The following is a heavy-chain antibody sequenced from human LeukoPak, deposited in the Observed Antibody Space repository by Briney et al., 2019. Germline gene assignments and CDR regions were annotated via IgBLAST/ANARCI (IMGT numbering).Heavy chain of an antibody. D-gene: IGHD5-18*01. J-gene: IGHJ6*03. Sequence: GRSLRLSCAASGFTFSSYWMHWVRQAPGKGLVWVSRINSDGSSTSYADSVKGRFTISRDNAKNTLYLQMNSLRAEDTAVYYCARENEYSYGRTYMDVWGKGTTVTISS. V-gene: IGHV3-74*01. CDR2: INSDGSST. CDR3: ARENEYSYGRTYMDV. CDR1: GFTFSSYW.